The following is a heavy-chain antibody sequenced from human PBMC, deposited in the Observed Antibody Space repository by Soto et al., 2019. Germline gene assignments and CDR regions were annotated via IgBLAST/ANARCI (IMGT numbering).Heavy chain of an antibody. J-gene: IGHJ3*02. Sequence: VQLVESGGGLVQPGRSLRLSCAASGFTFDDYAMHWVRQAPGKGLEWVSGISWNSGSIGYADSVKGRFTISRDNAKNSLYLQMNSLRAEDTALYYCAKARLRYFDWLLDAFDIWGQGTMVTVSS. V-gene: IGHV3-9*01. D-gene: IGHD3-9*01. CDR3: AKARLRYFDWLLDAFDI. CDR2: ISWNSGSI. CDR1: GFTFDDYA.